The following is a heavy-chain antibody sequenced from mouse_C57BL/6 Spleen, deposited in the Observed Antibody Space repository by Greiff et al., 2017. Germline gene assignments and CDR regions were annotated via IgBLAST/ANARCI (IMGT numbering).Heavy chain of an antibody. V-gene: IGHV2-2*01. CDR3: ARKGYDGGFLAY. J-gene: IGHJ3*01. CDR1: GFSLTSYG. Sequence: VQLQQSGPGLVQPSQSLSITCTVSGFSLTSYGVHWVRQSPGKGLEWLGVIWSGGSTDYNAAFISRLSISKDNSKSQVFFKMNSLQADDTAIYYCARKGYDGGFLAYWGQGTLVTVSA. CDR2: IWSGGST. D-gene: IGHD2-10*02.